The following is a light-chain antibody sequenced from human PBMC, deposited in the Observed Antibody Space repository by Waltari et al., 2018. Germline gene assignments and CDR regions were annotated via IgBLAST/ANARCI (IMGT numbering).Light chain of an antibody. Sequence: QSALTQPASVSGSPGQSITLSCTGTSSDVGAYNYVFWYQQHAGKAPELMTYHVTKRPAGGSTRFSGSKSGNTASLTISGLQAEDEADYYCSSYTGRPIMVFGGGTKLTVL. CDR1: SSDVGAYNY. CDR3: SSYTGRPIMV. CDR2: HVT. J-gene: IGLJ3*02. V-gene: IGLV2-14*03.